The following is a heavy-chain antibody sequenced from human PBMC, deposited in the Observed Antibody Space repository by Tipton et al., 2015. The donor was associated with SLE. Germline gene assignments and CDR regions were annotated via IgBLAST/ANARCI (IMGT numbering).Heavy chain of an antibody. CDR1: DGSIRSTNYY. J-gene: IGHJ4*02. CDR2: IFYTGST. V-gene: IGHV4-39*07. D-gene: IGHD1-14*01. CDR3: ARQGTTRSPFDY. Sequence: TLSLTCTVSDGSIRSTNYYWGWIRQPPGKGLEWIGSIFYTGSTYYNPSLKSRVSFSIDTSKHQFSLKLNSVTAGDTAVYYCARQGTTRSPFDYWGQGTLVTVSS.